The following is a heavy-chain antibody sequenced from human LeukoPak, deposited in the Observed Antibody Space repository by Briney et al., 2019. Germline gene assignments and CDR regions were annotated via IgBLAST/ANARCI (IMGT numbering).Heavy chain of an antibody. CDR1: GFTFSSYS. V-gene: IGHV3-21*01. CDR2: ISSSSSYI. Sequence: KPGGSLRLSCAASGFTFSSYSMNWVRQAPGKGLEWVSSISSSSSYIYYADSVKGRFTISRDNAKNSLYLQMNSLRAEDTAVYYCARDRVVDTAMVPFDYWGQGTLVTVSS. J-gene: IGHJ4*02. D-gene: IGHD5-18*01. CDR3: ARDRVVDTAMVPFDY.